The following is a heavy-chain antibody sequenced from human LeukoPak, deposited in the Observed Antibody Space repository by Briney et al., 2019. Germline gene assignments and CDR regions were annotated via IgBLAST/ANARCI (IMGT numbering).Heavy chain of an antibody. Sequence: KPSETLSLTCTVSGGSISSYYWSWIRQPAGKGLEWIGRIYTSGSTNYNPSLKSRVTMSVDTSKNQFTLKLSSVTAADTAVYYCARGSSGYYYDMAFDIWGQGTMVTVSS. V-gene: IGHV4-4*07. CDR1: GGSISSYY. CDR2: IYTSGST. D-gene: IGHD3-22*01. J-gene: IGHJ3*02. CDR3: ARGSSGYYYDMAFDI.